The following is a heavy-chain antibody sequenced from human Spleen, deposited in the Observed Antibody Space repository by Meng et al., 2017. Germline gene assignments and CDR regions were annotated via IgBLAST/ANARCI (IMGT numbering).Heavy chain of an antibody. CDR2: TYYRSKWYS. CDR3: ARGNSGYLDH. D-gene: IGHD3-9*01. J-gene: IGHJ4*02. CDR1: GDSVSSNSAA. V-gene: IGHV6-1*01. Sequence: QVQLRQSGPGLMKPSQTLSLPCAISGDSVSSNSAAWNWIRQSPSKGLEWLGRTYYRSKWYSSYAVSVKSRITINPDTSKNQFSLQLISVTPEDAAIYFCARGNSGYLDHWGQGILVTVSS.